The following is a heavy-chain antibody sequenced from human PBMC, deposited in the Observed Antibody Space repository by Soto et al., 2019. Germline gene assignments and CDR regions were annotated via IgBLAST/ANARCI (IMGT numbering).Heavy chain of an antibody. Sequence: SETLSLTCTVSGVSISSGDYYWSWIRQPPGKGLEWIGYIYYSGSTYYNPSLKSRVTISVDTSKNQFSLKLSSVTAADTAVYYCARARYSSGWYPYMNYYYYYGMDVWGQGTTVTVSS. CDR2: IYYSGST. V-gene: IGHV4-30-4*01. J-gene: IGHJ6*02. CDR1: GVSISSGDYY. D-gene: IGHD6-19*01. CDR3: ARARYSSGWYPYMNYYYYYGMDV.